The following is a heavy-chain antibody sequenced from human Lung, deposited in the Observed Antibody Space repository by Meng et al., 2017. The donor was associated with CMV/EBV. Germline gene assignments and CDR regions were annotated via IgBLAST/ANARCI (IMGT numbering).Heavy chain of an antibody. J-gene: IGHJ4*02. CDR2: MYSGGSST. CDR3: AKCSSTSCRYFDY. CDR1: GFTFSRYG. D-gene: IGHD2-2*01. V-gene: IGHV3-23*03. Sequence: SXAASGFTFSRYGMSWVRQAPGKGLEWVSVMYSGGSSTFYADSVQGRFTISRDESKNTLYLQMNSLRAEDTALYYCAKCSSTSCRYFDYWGQGTLVXVSS.